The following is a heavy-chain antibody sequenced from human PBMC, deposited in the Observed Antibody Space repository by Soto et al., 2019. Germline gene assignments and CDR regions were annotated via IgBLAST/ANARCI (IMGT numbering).Heavy chain of an antibody. J-gene: IGHJ4*02. D-gene: IGHD3-22*01. Sequence: SETLSLTCTVSGGSINSGGYYWSWIRQHPGKGLEWIGYINCSGSTNYNPSLKSRITISRDTSKNQFSLRLSSVTAADTAVYYCARNYYNTWYLGYWGQGTLVTVSS. CDR1: GGSINSGGYY. V-gene: IGHV4-31*03. CDR3: ARNYYNTWYLGY. CDR2: INCSGST.